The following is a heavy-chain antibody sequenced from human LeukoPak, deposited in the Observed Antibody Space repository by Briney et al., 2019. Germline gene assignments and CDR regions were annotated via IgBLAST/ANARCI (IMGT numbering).Heavy chain of an antibody. CDR2: IFYSGSP. J-gene: IGHJ2*01. D-gene: IGHD5-18*01. CDR3: AGESRDTALDWYFDL. Sequence: SETRSLTCTVDGGSISSYYWSWIRQPPRKGLGWIGYIFYSGSPNKNSSLRGRVPRSVDRSKNQFTLSLRSVAAAAPAGYYFAGESRDTALDWYFDLWGRGTLVAVSS. CDR1: GGSISSYY. V-gene: IGHV4-59*01.